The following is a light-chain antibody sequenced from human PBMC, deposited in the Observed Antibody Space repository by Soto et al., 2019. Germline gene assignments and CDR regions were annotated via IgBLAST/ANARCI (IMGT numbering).Light chain of an antibody. J-gene: IGKJ4*01. Sequence: DLQMTQSPSSLSASVGDRVTITCRVSQGIRNDLGWFQQNPGKAPNRLIYAASSLQSGVPSRFSGSGSGTEFTLTVSSLHPEDFATYYCLQQSSYPPLTFGGRTRVEIK. V-gene: IGKV1-17*01. CDR3: LQQSSYPPLT. CDR1: QGIRND. CDR2: AAS.